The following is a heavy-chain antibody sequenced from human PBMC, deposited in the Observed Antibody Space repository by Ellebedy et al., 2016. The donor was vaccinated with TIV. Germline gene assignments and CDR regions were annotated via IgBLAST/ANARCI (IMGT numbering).Heavy chain of an antibody. CDR1: GRSFSGYY. CDR3: ARGARYCSSTSCYRTYYMNV. Sequence: SETLSLTXAVYGRSFSGYYWSWIRQPPGKGLEWIGEINHSGSTNYNPSLKSRVTISVDTSKNQLSLKLSSVTAADTAVYYCARGARYCSSTSCYRTYYMNVWGKGTTVTVSS. J-gene: IGHJ6*03. V-gene: IGHV4-34*01. D-gene: IGHD2-2*01. CDR2: INHSGST.